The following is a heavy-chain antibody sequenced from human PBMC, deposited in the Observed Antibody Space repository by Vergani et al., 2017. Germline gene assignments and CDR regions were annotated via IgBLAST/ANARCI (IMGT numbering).Heavy chain of an antibody. CDR3: AKDLRLLYNRFDP. Sequence: QVQLVESGGGVVQPGRSLRLSCAASGFTFNQYGMHWVRPAPGKGLEWVAVTWDDGNNKQYADSVKGRFTISRDNSKSTMYLQMNSLRDEDTGVYYGAKDLRLLYNRFDPWGQGTLVTVSS. CDR1: GFTFNQYG. D-gene: IGHD1-14*01. V-gene: IGHV3-33*06. J-gene: IGHJ5*02. CDR2: TWDDGNNK.